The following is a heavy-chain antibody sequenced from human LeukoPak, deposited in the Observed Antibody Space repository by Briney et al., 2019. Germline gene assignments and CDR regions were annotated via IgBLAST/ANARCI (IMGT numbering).Heavy chain of an antibody. D-gene: IGHD6-13*01. CDR3: ARSTSAADFYYYYYGMDV. V-gene: IGHV3-30*04. CDR1: GFTFNSYA. CDR2: ISYDGSNK. J-gene: IGHJ6*02. Sequence: GGSLRLSCAASGFTFNSYAMHWVRQAPGKGLEWVAVISYDGSNKYYADSVKGRFTISRDNSKNTLYLQMNSLRAEDTAVYYCARSTSAADFYYYYYGMDVWGQGTTVTVSS.